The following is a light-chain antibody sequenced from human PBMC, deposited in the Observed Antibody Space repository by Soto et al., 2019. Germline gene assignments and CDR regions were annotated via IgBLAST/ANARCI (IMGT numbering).Light chain of an antibody. Sequence: DIQMTQSPSSLSASAGDRFTITCRASQSISSYLNWYQKKPGKAPKLLIYAASSLQSGVPSRFSGSGSGTGFTLTISSLQPEDFATYYCQQSYSTPWTFGQGTKVDIK. CDR1: QSISSY. J-gene: IGKJ1*01. CDR3: QQSYSTPWT. CDR2: AAS. V-gene: IGKV1-39*01.